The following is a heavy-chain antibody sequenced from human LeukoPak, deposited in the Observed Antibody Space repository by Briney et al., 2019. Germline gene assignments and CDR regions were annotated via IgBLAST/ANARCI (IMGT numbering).Heavy chain of an antibody. D-gene: IGHD3-10*01. J-gene: IGHJ6*02. CDR3: ALVGDYYGMDV. CDR1: GFTFSNYD. V-gene: IGHV3-30*03. CDR2: ISYDGNNK. Sequence: GGSLRLSCAASGFTFSNYDMHWVRQAPGKGLEWVAVISYDGNNKYYADSVKGRFTISRDNSKNTLYLQMNSLRAEDTAVYYCALVGDYYGMDVWGQGTTVTVPS.